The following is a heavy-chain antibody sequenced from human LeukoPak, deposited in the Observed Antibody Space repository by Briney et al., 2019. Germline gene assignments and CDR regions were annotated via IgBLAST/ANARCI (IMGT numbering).Heavy chain of an antibody. CDR3: AKGTGTDY. D-gene: IGHD1-1*01. Sequence: PGGSLRLSCAASGSTFSSYSMNWVRQAPGKGLEWVSSISSSSSYIYYADSVKGRFTISRDNAKNSLYLQVNSLRAEDTAVYYCAKGTGTDYWGQGTLVTVSS. CDR2: ISSSSSYI. CDR1: GSTFSSYS. J-gene: IGHJ4*02. V-gene: IGHV3-21*01.